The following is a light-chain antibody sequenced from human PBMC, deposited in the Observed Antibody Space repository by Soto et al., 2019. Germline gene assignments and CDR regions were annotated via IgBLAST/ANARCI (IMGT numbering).Light chain of an antibody. CDR3: QQYNSYWGT. CDR1: QGISNW. J-gene: IGKJ1*01. V-gene: IGKV1-5*01. CDR2: DAS. Sequence: DIQMTQSPSTLSASVGDRVTITCRASQGISNWLAWYQQKQGKAPKLLIYDASSLESGVPSRFSGSGSGTEFTLTISSLQPDDFATYYCQQYNSYWGTFGQGTKVDIK.